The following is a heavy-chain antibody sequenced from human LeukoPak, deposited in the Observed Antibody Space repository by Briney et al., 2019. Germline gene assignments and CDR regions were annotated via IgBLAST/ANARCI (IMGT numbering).Heavy chain of an antibody. CDR1: GGSISSSNW. CDR3: ARYTVVKSGEYFQH. J-gene: IGHJ1*01. CDR2: IYHSGST. Sequence: PSGTLSLTCAVSGGSISSSNWWSWVRQPPGKGLEWIGEIYHSGSTNYNPSLKSRVTISVDNAKNHFSLKLSSVTAADTAAYYCARYTVVKSGEYFQHWGQGTLVTVSS. V-gene: IGHV4-4*02. D-gene: IGHD4-23*01.